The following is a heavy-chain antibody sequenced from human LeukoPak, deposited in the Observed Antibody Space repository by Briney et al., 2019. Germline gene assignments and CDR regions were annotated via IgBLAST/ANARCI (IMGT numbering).Heavy chain of an antibody. D-gene: IGHD1-1*01. CDR2: ISPSGGAI. Sequence: GGSLRLSCVTSGFSFSPSAMNWVRQAPGRGLEWVSSISPSGGAIFYAESLRGRFTISRDNAKNSLFLQMNTLRAEDTAVYFCASGIRERGFDYWGQETLVTVSS. CDR1: GFSFSPSA. J-gene: IGHJ4*02. CDR3: ASGIRERGFDY. V-gene: IGHV3-21*01.